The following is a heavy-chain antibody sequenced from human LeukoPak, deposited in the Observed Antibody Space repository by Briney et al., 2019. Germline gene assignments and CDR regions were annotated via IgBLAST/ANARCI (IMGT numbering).Heavy chain of an antibody. D-gene: IGHD3-10*01. Sequence: GGSLRLSCAASGFTFDDYAMHWVRQAPGKGLEWVSGISWNSGSIGYADSVKGRFTISRDNAKNSLYLQMNSLRAEDTAVYYCARENIWFGESGPHYYYGMDVWGQGTTVTVSS. CDR2: ISWNSGSI. J-gene: IGHJ6*02. V-gene: IGHV3-9*01. CDR3: ARENIWFGESGPHYYYGMDV. CDR1: GFTFDDYA.